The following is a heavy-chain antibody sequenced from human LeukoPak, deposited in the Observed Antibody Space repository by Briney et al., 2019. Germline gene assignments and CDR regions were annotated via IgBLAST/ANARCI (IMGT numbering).Heavy chain of an antibody. CDR2: IVVGSGNT. J-gene: IGHJ4*02. V-gene: IGHV1-58*02. D-gene: IGHD3-3*02. CDR3: AAVHLGMQFLDY. CDR1: GFTFTSSA. Sequence: SVKVSCKASGFTFTSSAMQWVRQARGQRLEWIGWIVVGSGNTNYAQKFQERVTITRDMSTSTAYMGLSSLRSEDTAVYYCAAVHLGMQFLDYWGQGTLVTVSS.